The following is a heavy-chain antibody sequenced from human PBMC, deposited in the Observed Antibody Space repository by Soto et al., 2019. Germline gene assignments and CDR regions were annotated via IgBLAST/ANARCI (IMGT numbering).Heavy chain of an antibody. CDR2: INAGDGNT. J-gene: IGHJ4*02. CDR1: GYTFTSHA. Sequence: ASVKVSCKASGYTFTSHAMHWVRQAPGQRLEWMGWINAGDGNTKYSQKIQGRVTITRDTSASTAYMELSSLRSEDTAVYYCERDLGGWPDYWGQGTLVTVSS. D-gene: IGHD2-15*01. CDR3: ERDLGGWPDY. V-gene: IGHV1-3*01.